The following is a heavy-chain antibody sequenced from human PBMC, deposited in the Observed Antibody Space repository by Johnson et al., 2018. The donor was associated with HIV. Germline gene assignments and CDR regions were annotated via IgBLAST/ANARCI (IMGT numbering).Heavy chain of an antibody. J-gene: IGHJ3*02. V-gene: IGHV3-20*04. CDR3: ARLGSSSWYGDDAFDI. CDR1: GFTFDDYG. D-gene: IGHD6-13*01. CDR2: INWNGGRT. Sequence: VQVVESGGSVVRPGGSLRLSCAASGFTFDDYGMSWVRQAPGKGLEWVSGINWNGGRTGYADSVKGRFTTSRDNAKNSLYLQMNSLRAEDTAVYYCARLGSSSWYGDDAFDIWGQGTMVTVSS.